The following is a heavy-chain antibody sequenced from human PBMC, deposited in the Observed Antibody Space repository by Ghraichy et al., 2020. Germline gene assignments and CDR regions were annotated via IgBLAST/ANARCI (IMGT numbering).Heavy chain of an antibody. J-gene: IGHJ4*02. CDR3: AGGSGKTPGY. CDR1: GGSISRYY. D-gene: IGHD3-10*01. Sequence: SETLSLTCTVSGGSISRYYWSWIRQTPGRGLEWIGYMYYSGTTNYNPSLKSRVTISVDTSKNKFSLKLSSVPAADTAVYYCAGGSGKTPGYWGQGTLVTVSS. V-gene: IGHV4-59*08. CDR2: MYYSGTT.